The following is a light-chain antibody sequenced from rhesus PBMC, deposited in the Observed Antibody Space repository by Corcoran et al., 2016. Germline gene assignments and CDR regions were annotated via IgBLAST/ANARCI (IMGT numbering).Light chain of an antibody. CDR3: QQHDNSPWA. Sequence: DIQMTQSPSSLSASVGDRVTITCRASQGISNWLAWYQQKPGKAPKVLLYRASNLDTGVPSRFSGSGTGTDFTLTISSLQPEDFATYYCQQHDNSPWAFGQGTKVEFK. CDR1: QGISNW. V-gene: IGKV1-69*01. J-gene: IGKJ1*01. CDR2: RAS.